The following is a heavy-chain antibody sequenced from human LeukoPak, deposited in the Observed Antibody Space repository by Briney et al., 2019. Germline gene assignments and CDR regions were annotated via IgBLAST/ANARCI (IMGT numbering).Heavy chain of an antibody. CDR2: ISGSGGST. J-gene: IGHJ4*02. CDR1: GFTFSSYA. V-gene: IGHV3-23*01. CDR3: AKDEVVVPAATFDY. D-gene: IGHD2-2*01. Sequence: GGSLRLSCAASGFTFSSYAMSWVRQAPGKGLEWVSAISGSGGSTYYADSVKGRLTISRDNSKNPQYLKMNSLRAEDKAVYYCAKDEVVVPAATFDYWGQGTLVTVSS.